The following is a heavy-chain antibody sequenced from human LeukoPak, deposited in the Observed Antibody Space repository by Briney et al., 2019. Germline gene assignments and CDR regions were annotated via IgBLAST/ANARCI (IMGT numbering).Heavy chain of an antibody. CDR3: AKDIERLATVTTRGGGDY. CDR1: GFTFDDYA. J-gene: IGHJ4*02. V-gene: IGHV3-9*01. Sequence: GGSLRLSCAASGFTFDDYAMHWVRQAPGKGLEWVSGISWNSGSIGYADSVKGRFTISRDNAKNSLYLQMNSLRAEDTALYYCAKDIERLATVTTRGGGDYWGQGTLVTVSS. D-gene: IGHD4-17*01. CDR2: ISWNSGSI.